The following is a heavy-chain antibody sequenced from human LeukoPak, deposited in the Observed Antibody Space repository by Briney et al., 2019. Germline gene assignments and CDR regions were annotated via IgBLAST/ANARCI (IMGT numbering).Heavy chain of an antibody. CDR1: GFTFSSHW. D-gene: IGHD2-21*01. CDR3: AAHEAYCGGDCYWY. Sequence: GGSLRLSCAASGFTFSSHWMTWVRQAPGKGLEWVANIKQDGSEKYYVDSVKGRFTISRDNAKNSLYLQMNSLRAEDTAVYYCAAHEAYCGGDCYWYWGQGTLVTVSS. CDR2: IKQDGSEK. V-gene: IGHV3-7*01. J-gene: IGHJ4*02.